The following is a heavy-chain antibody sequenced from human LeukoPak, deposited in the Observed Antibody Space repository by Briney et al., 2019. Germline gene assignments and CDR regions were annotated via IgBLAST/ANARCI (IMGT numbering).Heavy chain of an antibody. D-gene: IGHD2/OR15-2a*01. J-gene: IGHJ4*02. CDR1: GFTVSSNY. CDR3: ARDSLYGPSDY. V-gene: IGHV3-53*01. CDR2: IYSGGST. Sequence: PGGSLRLSCAASGFTVSSNYMSWVRQAPGEGLEWVSVIYSGGSTYYADSVKGRFTISRDNSKNTLYLQMNSLRAEDTAVYYCARDSLYGPSDYWGQGTLVTVSS.